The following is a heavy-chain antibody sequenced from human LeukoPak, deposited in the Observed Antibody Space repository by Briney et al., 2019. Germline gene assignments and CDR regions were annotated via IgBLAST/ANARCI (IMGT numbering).Heavy chain of an antibody. D-gene: IGHD3-3*01. Sequence: SSETLSLTCTVSGGSISSGDYYWSWIRQPPRKGLQWVGYIYYSGSTCYNPSLKSRVAISGDTSKTQFSLKLSSVTAADTAVYYCARVSDVLRFLEWAYVDYWGQGTLVTVSS. CDR3: ARVSDVLRFLEWAYVDY. V-gene: IGHV4-30-4*08. J-gene: IGHJ4*02. CDR2: IYYSGST. CDR1: GGSISSGDYY.